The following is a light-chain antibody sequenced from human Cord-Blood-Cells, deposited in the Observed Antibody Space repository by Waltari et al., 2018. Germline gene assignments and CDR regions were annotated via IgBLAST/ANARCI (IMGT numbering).Light chain of an antibody. CDR1: QSVLYSSNNKNY. Sequence: IVMTQYPDSLAMSLGERATLNCKTSQSVLYSSNNKNYLAWYQQKPGQPPKLLIYWSSTRESGVPDRFSGSGSGTDFTLTISSLQAEDVAVYYCQQYYSTPLTFGGGTKVEIK. CDR2: WSS. V-gene: IGKV4-1*01. J-gene: IGKJ4*01. CDR3: QQYYSTPLT.